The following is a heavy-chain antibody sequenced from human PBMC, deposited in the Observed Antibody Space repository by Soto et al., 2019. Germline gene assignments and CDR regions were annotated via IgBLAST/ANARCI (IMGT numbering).Heavy chain of an antibody. CDR2: ISYDGSTK. CDR3: TKDWDGFTVTGYTYGMDV. D-gene: IGHD6-13*01. Sequence: PGGSLRLSCAASGFTFSNYGMHWVRQAPGKGLEWVALISYDGSTKLYAVSFKGRFAISRDDPQNSLFLQMDSLRPEDTAVYFCTKDWDGFTVTGYTYGMDVWGQGTTVTSP. V-gene: IGHV3-30*18. J-gene: IGHJ6*02. CDR1: GFTFSNYG.